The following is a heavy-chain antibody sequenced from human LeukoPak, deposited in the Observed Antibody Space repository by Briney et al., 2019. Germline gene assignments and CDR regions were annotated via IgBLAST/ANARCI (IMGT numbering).Heavy chain of an antibody. CDR2: IYYSGST. J-gene: IGHJ1*01. Sequence: TSSETLSLTCTVSGGSISSYYWSWIRQPPGKGLEWIGYIYYSGSTNYNPSLKSRVTISVGTSKNQFSLKLSSVTAADTAVYYCARDSSSGSFWGQGTLVTVSS. D-gene: IGHD6-19*01. CDR3: ARDSSSGSF. V-gene: IGHV4-59*01. CDR1: GGSISSYY.